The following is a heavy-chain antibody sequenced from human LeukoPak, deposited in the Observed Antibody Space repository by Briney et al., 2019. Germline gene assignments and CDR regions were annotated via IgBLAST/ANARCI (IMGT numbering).Heavy chain of an antibody. V-gene: IGHV3-74*01. CDR2: INFDGSRT. CDR3: ASAYYYYYMDV. CDR1: GFTFSSYW. J-gene: IGHJ6*03. Sequence: PGGSLRLSCAASGFTFSSYWMHWVRQAPGKGLVWVSRINFDGSRTSYADSVKGRFTISTDNAKNTLYLQMNSLRAEDTAVCYCASAYYYYYMDVWGKGTMVTVSS.